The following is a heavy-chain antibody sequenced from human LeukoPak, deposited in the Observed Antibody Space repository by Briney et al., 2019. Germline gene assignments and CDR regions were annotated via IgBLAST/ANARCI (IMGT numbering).Heavy chain of an antibody. CDR2: ISGSGGST. D-gene: IGHD2-2*01. CDR3: ARGSGYCSSTGCYVHYFDY. J-gene: IGHJ4*02. CDR1: GFTFSSYA. Sequence: GGSLRLSCAASGFTFSSYAMSWVRKAPGKGLEWVSAISGSGGSTYYADSVKGRFTVSRDNAKNSLYLQMNSLRAEDTAVYYCARGSGYCSSTGCYVHYFDYWGQGTLVTVSS. V-gene: IGHV3-23*01.